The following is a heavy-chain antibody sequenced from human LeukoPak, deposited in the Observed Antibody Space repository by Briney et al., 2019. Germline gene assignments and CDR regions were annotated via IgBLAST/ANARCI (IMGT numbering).Heavy chain of an antibody. Sequence: SETLSLTCAVYGGSFSGYYWSWIRQPPGKGLEWIGEINHSGSTNYNPSLKSRVTISVDTSKNQFSLKLSSVTAADTAVYYCARHHCSGGSCYRSPFDPWGQGTLVTVSS. CDR2: INHSGST. D-gene: IGHD2-15*01. V-gene: IGHV4-34*01. CDR3: ARHHCSGGSCYRSPFDP. CDR1: GGSFSGYY. J-gene: IGHJ5*02.